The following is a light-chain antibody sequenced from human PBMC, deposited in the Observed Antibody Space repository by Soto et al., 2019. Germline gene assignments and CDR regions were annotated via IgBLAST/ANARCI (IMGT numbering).Light chain of an antibody. J-gene: IGLJ2*01. CDR2: DVS. CDR1: SSDVGAYNF. CDR3: SSYTTTRTLV. Sequence: QSALTQPASVSGSPGQSITISCTGTSSDVGAYNFVSWYQQHPGKVPKVILYDVSHRPSGVSSRFSGSKSDNAASLTISGLQAEDEATYYCSSYTTTRTLVFGGGTQLTVL. V-gene: IGLV2-14*03.